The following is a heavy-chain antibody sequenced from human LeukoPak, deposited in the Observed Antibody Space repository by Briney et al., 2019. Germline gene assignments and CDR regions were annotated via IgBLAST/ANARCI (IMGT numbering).Heavy chain of an antibody. V-gene: IGHV3-21*04. J-gene: IGHJ5*02. Sequence: PGGSLRLSCAASGFTFSSYSMNWVRQAPGKGLEWVSSISSSSSYIYYADSVKGRFTISRDNAKNSLYLQMNSLRAEDTAVYYCAKVKGYQLLPGALFDPWGQGTLVTVSS. CDR2: ISSSSSYI. D-gene: IGHD2-2*01. CDR3: AKVKGYQLLPGALFDP. CDR1: GFTFSSYS.